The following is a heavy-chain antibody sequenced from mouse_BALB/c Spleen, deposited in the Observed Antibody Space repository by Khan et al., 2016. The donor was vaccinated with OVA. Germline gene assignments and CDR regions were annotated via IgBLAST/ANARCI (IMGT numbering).Heavy chain of an antibody. Sequence: EVQGVESGGDLVEPGGSLKLSCAASGFTFSTYGMSWVRQTPDKRLEWVATISTGGHYTYYPDSVRGRFTISRDNATNTLYLQMTSLKSEDTAMFYCARLAYYYDSEGVAYWGQGTLVTVSA. CDR2: ISTGGHYT. CDR1: GFTFSTYG. J-gene: IGHJ3*01. V-gene: IGHV5-6*01. D-gene: IGHD1-1*01. CDR3: ARLAYYYDSEGVAY.